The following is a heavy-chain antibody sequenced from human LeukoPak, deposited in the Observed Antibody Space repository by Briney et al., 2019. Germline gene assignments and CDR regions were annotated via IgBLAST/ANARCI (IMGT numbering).Heavy chain of an antibody. D-gene: IGHD6-13*01. CDR2: MNPNSGNT. CDR1: GYTFTSYD. Sequence: ASVKVSCKASGYTFTSYDINWVRQATGQGLEWMGWMNPNSGNTGYAQKFQGRVTITRNTSISTAYMELSSLRSEDTAVYYCARGGVWDEYSSSLSDYWGQGTLVTVSS. J-gene: IGHJ4*02. CDR3: ARGGVWDEYSSSLSDY. V-gene: IGHV1-8*03.